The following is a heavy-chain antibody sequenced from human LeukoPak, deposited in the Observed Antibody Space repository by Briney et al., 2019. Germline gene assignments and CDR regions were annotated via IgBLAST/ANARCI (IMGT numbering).Heavy chain of an antibody. J-gene: IGHJ4*02. Sequence: GGSLRLSCAASGFTFSSHSMNWVRQAPGKGLEWVSSISSSSSYIYYADSVKGRFTISRDNAKNSLYLQMNSLRAEDTAVYYCAVLHRAAAGREGDDYWGQGTLVTVSS. D-gene: IGHD6-13*01. CDR3: AVLHRAAAGREGDDY. V-gene: IGHV3-21*01. CDR2: ISSSSSYI. CDR1: GFTFSSHS.